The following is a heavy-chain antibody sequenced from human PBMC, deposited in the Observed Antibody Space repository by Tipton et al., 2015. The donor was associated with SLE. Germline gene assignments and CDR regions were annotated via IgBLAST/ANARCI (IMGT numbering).Heavy chain of an antibody. CDR3: ARDTRDGYNYVPGYFDL. V-gene: IGHV3-30*04. CDR1: GFTFSHYA. CDR2: ISYNGGYK. Sequence: RSLRLSCAASGFTFSHYAMHWVRQAPGKGLEWVAVISYNGGYKYYADSVKGRFTISRDNSKNTLYLQMNSLRAEDTAVYYCARDTRDGYNYVPGYFDLWGRGTLVTVSS. J-gene: IGHJ2*01. D-gene: IGHD5-24*01.